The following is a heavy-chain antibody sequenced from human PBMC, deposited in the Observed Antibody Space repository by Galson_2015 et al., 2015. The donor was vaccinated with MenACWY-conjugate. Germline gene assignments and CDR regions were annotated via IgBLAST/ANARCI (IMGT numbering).Heavy chain of an antibody. D-gene: IGHD6-19*01. CDR2: IKHDGSGK. V-gene: IGHV3-7*01. CDR3: ARAKEQWLSKTFDV. J-gene: IGHJ3*01. CDR1: GFTFSNSW. Sequence: SLRLSCATSGFTFSNSWMGWVRQAPGKGLEWVANIKHDGSGKFYVDSVKGRFIISRDNAENSLYLQMDSLRAEDTAVYFCARAKEQWLSKTFDVWGQGTLVTVSS.